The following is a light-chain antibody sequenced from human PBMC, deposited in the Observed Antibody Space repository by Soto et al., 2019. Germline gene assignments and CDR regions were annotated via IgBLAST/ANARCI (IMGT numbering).Light chain of an antibody. CDR2: DAS. J-gene: IGKJ1*01. CDR1: QSISSW. V-gene: IGKV1-5*01. CDR3: LQHDTYPRT. Sequence: IQLTQSPSTLSASVGDRVTITCRASQSISSWLAWYQQKPGKAPKILIYDASSLESGAPSRFRGSGYGTEFTLTITRLQPEDFETYYCLQHDTYPRTFGQGTKVDIK.